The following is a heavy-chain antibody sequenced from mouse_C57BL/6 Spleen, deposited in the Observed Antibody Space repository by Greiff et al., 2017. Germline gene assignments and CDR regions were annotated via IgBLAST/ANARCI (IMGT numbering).Heavy chain of an antibody. Sequence: EVQLQQSGAELVRPGASVKLSCTASGFNIKDDYMHWVKQRPEQGLEWIGWIDPENGDTEYASKFQGKATIIADTSSNTAYLQLSSLTSEDTAVYYCTTRGDYGYERFAYWGQGTLVTVSA. CDR1: GFNIKDDY. D-gene: IGHD2-2*01. V-gene: IGHV14-4*01. CDR2: IDPENGDT. CDR3: TTRGDYGYERFAY. J-gene: IGHJ3*01.